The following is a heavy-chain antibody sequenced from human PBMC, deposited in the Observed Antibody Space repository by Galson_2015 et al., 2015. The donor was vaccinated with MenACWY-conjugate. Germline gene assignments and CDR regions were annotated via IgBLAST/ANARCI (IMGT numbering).Heavy chain of an antibody. D-gene: IGHD5-12*01. CDR3: ARDRVTGYNGYEPACFDD. CDR1: GFIINHNY. J-gene: IGHJ4*02. V-gene: IGHV3-66*03. CDR2: IYANGNT. Sequence: SLRLSCAASGFIINHNYMSWVRQAPGKGLEWVSLIYANGNTYYADSVTGRFTISRDVSKNTLFLQMNSLRPEDTAIYYCARDRVTGYNGYEPACFDDWGQGTLVTVSP.